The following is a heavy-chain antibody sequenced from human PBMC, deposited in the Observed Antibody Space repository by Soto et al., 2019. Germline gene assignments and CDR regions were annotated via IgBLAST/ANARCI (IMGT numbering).Heavy chain of an antibody. CDR2: IGSRGRDT. D-gene: IGHD3-10*01. J-gene: IGHJ3*01. CDR3: AILGGTSYAFDF. CDR1: GFTINSHA. V-gene: IGHV3-23*01. Sequence: EVQLLESGGGLVQPGGSLRLSCAVSGFTINSHAMGWVRQAPGKGLEWVSAIGSRGRDTYYADSVKGRFTISRDNSKNTVSLQMNSLRAEDTAVYYCAILGGTSYAFDFWGQGTLVTVS.